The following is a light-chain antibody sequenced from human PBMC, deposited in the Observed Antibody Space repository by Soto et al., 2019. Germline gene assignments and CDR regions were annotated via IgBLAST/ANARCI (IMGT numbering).Light chain of an antibody. V-gene: IGKV3-20*01. CDR1: QSVTSNY. CDR3: QKYNSAPWT. CDR2: AAS. Sequence: EIVLTQSPGTLSLSPGERATLSCRASQSVTSNYLAWYQLKPGQAPRLLIYAASNTATGIPDRFSGSGSGTDFTLTISSLQPEDVATYYCQKYNSAPWTFGQGTKVEIK. J-gene: IGKJ1*01.